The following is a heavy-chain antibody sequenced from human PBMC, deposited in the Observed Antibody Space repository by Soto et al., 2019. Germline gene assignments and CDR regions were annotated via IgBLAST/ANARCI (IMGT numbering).Heavy chain of an antibody. CDR3: ARDPAEWFGELGWFDP. CDR2: IWYDGSNK. D-gene: IGHD3-10*01. J-gene: IGHJ5*02. V-gene: IGHV3-33*01. CDR1: GFTFSSYG. Sequence: QVQLVESGGGVVQPGRSLRLSCAASGFTFSSYGMHWVRQAPGKGLEWVAVIWYDGSNKYYADSVKGRFTISRDNSKNTRYLQMNRLRAEDTAVYYCARDPAEWFGELGWFDPWGQGTLVTVSS.